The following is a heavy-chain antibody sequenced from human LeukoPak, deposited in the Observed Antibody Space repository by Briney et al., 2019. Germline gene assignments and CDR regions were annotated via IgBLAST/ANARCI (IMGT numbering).Heavy chain of an antibody. Sequence: GGSLRLSCAASGFTFSDYYMSWVRQAPGKGLEWVSYISSSGSTIYYADSVKGRFTISRDNAKNSLYLQMNSLRAEDTAVYYCARGRPKYSSGWYVDYWGQGTLVTVSS. CDR3: ARGRPKYSSGWYVDY. D-gene: IGHD6-19*01. CDR1: GFTFSDYY. CDR2: ISSSGSTI. J-gene: IGHJ4*02. V-gene: IGHV3-11*01.